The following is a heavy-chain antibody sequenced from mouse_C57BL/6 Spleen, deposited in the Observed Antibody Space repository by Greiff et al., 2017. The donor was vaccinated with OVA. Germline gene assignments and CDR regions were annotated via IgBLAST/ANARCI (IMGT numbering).Heavy chain of an antibody. V-gene: IGHV5-17*01. CDR1: GFTFSDYG. CDR3: ASPYGYDWFAY. D-gene: IGHD2-2*01. CDR2: ISSGSSTI. Sequence: EVKVVESGGGLVKPGGSLKLSCAASGFTFSDYGMHWVRQAPEKGLEWVAYISSGSSTIYYADTVKGRFTISRDNAKNTLFLQMTSLRSEDTAMYYCASPYGYDWFAYWGQGTLVTVSA. J-gene: IGHJ3*01.